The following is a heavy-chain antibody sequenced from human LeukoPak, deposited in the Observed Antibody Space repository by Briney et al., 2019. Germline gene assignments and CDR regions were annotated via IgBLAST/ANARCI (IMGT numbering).Heavy chain of an antibody. J-gene: IGHJ4*02. CDR1: GFTFSSYA. D-gene: IGHD3-22*01. CDR2: VSGSGGYT. CDR3: AKDRPNYYDSSGHYYRRDGDY. V-gene: IGHV3-23*01. Sequence: GGSLRLSCAASGFTFSSYAMSWVRQAPGKGLEWVSSVSGSGGYTYYAGSVKGRFTISRDNSKNTLYLQMNSLRAENTAIYYCAKDRPNYYDSSGHYYRRDGDYWGQGTLVTVSS.